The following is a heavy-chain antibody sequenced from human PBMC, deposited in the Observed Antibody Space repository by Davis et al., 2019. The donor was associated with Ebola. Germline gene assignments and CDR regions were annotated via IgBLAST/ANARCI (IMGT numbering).Heavy chain of an antibody. Sequence: AASVKVSCKASGYTFTSYGISWVRQAPGQGLEWMGWISAYNGNTNYAQKLQGRVTMTTDTSTSTAYLELRSLRSDDTAVYYCARIVVIPNWFDPWGQGTLVTVSS. V-gene: IGHV1-18*01. D-gene: IGHD3-22*01. CDR3: ARIVVIPNWFDP. CDR1: GYTFTSYG. CDR2: ISAYNGNT. J-gene: IGHJ5*02.